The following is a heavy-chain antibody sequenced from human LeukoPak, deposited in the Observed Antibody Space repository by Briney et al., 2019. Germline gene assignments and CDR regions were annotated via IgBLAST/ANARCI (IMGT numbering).Heavy chain of an antibody. J-gene: IGHJ4*02. V-gene: IGHV4-59*01. CDR1: GGSISSYY. CDR3: AREDGYKGFDY. D-gene: IGHD5-24*01. CDR2: IYYSGST. Sequence: SETLSLTCTVSGGSISSYYWSWIRQPPGKGLGGIGYIYYSGSTNYNPSLESRVTISVDTSKNQFSLKLSSVTAADTAVYYCAREDGYKGFDYWGQGTLVTVSS.